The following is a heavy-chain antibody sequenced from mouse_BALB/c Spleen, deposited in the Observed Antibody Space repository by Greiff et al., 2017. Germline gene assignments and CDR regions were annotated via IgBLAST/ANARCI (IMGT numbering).Heavy chain of an antibody. Sequence: EVQLVESGGGLVKPGGSLKLSCAASGFTFSSYAMSWVRQTPEKRLEWVATISSGGSYTYYPDSVKGRFTISRDNAKNTLYLQMSSLRSEDTAMYYCERLTGAMDYWGQGTSVTVSS. J-gene: IGHJ4*01. CDR2: ISSGGSYT. CDR1: GFTFSSYA. CDR3: ERLTGAMDY. V-gene: IGHV5-9-3*01.